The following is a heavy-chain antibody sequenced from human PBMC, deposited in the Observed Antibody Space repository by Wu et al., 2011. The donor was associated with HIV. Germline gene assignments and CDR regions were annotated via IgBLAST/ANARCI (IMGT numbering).Heavy chain of an antibody. CDR2: IDPKSGGT. CDR3: ARDLGGDEDC. D-gene: IGHD2-21*01. V-gene: IGHV1-2*02. CDR1: GYTFTAYY. J-gene: IGHJ4*02. Sequence: QVQLVQSGAEVKKPGASVKVSCKASGYTFTAYYIHWVRQAPGQGLEWMGWIDPKSGGTNSAQKFQGRVTMTRDTSISTVYMELSRVRSDDTAVYYCARDLGGDEDCWGQGTLVTVSS.